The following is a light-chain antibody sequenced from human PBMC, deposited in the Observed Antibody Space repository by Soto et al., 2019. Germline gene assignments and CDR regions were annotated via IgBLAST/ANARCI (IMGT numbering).Light chain of an antibody. CDR2: GAS. CDR1: QSVSSN. J-gene: IGKJ1*01. Sequence: EIVMTQSPATLSVSPGERATLSCRASQSVSSNLAWYQQKPGQAPRLLIYGASTRATGIPARFSGSGSGTEFTLTSSSWQSEDFAVYYCQQYNNWPWTFGQGTKVEIK. CDR3: QQYNNWPWT. V-gene: IGKV3-15*01.